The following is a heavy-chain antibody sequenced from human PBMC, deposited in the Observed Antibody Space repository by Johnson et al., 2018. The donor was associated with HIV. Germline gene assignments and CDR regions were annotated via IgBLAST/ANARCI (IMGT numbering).Heavy chain of an antibody. J-gene: IGHJ3*02. V-gene: IGHV3-20*04. CDR3: ARGVGGAGDDAFDI. D-gene: IGHD6-19*01. CDR2: INWNGGSK. Sequence: VQLVESGGGVVRPGGSLRLSCAASGFTFADYGMSWVRQAPGTGLAWVSGINWNGGSKGYGDSVKGRFTISQENAKNSQYMQINSLRAEDTALYYCARGVGGAGDDAFDIWGQGTMVTVSS. CDR1: GFTFADYG.